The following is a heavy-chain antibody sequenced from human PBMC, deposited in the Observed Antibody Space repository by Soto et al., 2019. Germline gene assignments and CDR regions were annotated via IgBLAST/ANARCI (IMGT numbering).Heavy chain of an antibody. Sequence: SETLSLTCTVSGGSISSYYWSWIRQPPGKGLEWIGYIYYSGSTNYNPSLKSRVTISVDTSKNQFSLKLSSVTAADTAVYYCERHFARDYGDYLGKIEYYFDYWGQGTLVTVSS. D-gene: IGHD4-17*01. CDR2: IYYSGST. V-gene: IGHV4-59*08. J-gene: IGHJ4*02. CDR3: ERHFARDYGDYLGKIEYYFDY. CDR1: GGSISSYY.